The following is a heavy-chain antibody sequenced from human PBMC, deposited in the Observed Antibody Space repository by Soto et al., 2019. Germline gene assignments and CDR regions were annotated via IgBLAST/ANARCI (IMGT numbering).Heavy chain of an antibody. CDR1: GFTFSNYW. J-gene: IGHJ4*02. V-gene: IGHV3-7*03. CDR3: LSFWTDS. Sequence: EVQLLESGGGVVQPGGSLRLSCVASGFTFSNYWINWVRQAPGEGLEWVANINEHGSEMHYVDSVKGRFTISRDNAKNSVYLQMNSLRAEDTAVYYCLSFWTDSWGQGSLVTVSS. CDR2: INEHGSEM. D-gene: IGHD1-1*01.